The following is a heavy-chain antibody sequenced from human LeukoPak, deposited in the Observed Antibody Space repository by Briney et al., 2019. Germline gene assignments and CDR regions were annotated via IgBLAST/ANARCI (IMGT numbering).Heavy chain of an antibody. Sequence: SETLSLTCTVSGGSISSYYWSWIRQPPGKGLEWIGYIYYSGSTNYNPSLKSRVTMSVDTSKNQFSLKLSSVTAADTAVYYCARASGSYYELWFDPWGQGTLVTVSS. V-gene: IGHV4-59*12. CDR3: ARASGSYYELWFDP. D-gene: IGHD1-26*01. J-gene: IGHJ5*02. CDR1: GGSISSYY. CDR2: IYYSGST.